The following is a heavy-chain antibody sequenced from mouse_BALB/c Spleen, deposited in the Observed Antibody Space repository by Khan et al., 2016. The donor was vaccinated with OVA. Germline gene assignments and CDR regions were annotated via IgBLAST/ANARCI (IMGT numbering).Heavy chain of an antibody. V-gene: IGHV1S81*02. CDR3: ARIKKTGATYFDY. CDR2: INTTNGRT. Sequence: QVQLKESGAELVKAGASVKMSCKASGYTFTSYWMHWVKQRLGQGLEWFAEINTTNGRTYYNEKFKSKATLTVDKSSSTAYMLLSSPTFEDSAVYYCARIKKTGATYFDYWGQGTTLTVSS. CDR1: GYTFTSYW. J-gene: IGHJ2*01. D-gene: IGHD1-1*01.